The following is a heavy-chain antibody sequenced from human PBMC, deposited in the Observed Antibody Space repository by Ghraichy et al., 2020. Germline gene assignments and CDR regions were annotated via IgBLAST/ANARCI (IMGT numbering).Heavy chain of an antibody. CDR2: ISAYNGNT. D-gene: IGHD6-13*01. V-gene: IGHV1-18*01. CDR1: GYTFTSYG. Sequence: ASVKVSCKASGYTFTSYGISWVRQAPGQGLEWMGWISAYNGNTNYAQKLQGRVTMTTDTSTSTAYMELRSLRSDDTAVYYCARHSPTNEQQLVLYYYYGMDVWGQGTTVTVSS. CDR3: ARHSPTNEQQLVLYYYYGMDV. J-gene: IGHJ6*02.